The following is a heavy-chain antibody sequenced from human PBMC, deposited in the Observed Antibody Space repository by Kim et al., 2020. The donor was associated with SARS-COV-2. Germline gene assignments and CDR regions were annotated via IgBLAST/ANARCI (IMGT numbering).Heavy chain of an antibody. D-gene: IGHD5-12*01. V-gene: IGHV3-21*01. CDR2: ISSSSSYI. Sequence: GGSLRLSCAASGFTFSSYSMNWVRQAPGKGLEWVSSISSSSSYIYYADSVKGRFTISRDNAKNSLYLQMNSLRAEDTAVYYCARGYSGYDSTHFAQDYWGQGTLVTVSS. CDR3: ARGYSGYDSTHFAQDY. J-gene: IGHJ4*02. CDR1: GFTFSSYS.